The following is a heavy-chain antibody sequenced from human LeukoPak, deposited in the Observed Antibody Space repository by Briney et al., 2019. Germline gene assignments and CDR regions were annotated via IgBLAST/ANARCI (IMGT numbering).Heavy chain of an antibody. V-gene: IGHV3-11*04. CDR3: ARRVYYEWSGYPY. CDR2: ISTSGSTI. Sequence: PGGSLRLSCAASGFTFSDYYMSWIRQAPGKGLEWVSYISTSGSTIYYADSVKGRFTISRDNAKNSLYLQMNSLRAEDTALYYFARRVYYEWSGYPYWGQGTLVTVSS. D-gene: IGHD3-22*01. CDR1: GFTFSDYY. J-gene: IGHJ4*02.